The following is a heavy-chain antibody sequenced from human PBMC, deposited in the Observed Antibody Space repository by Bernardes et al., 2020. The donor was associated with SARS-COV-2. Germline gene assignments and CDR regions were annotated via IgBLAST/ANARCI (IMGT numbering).Heavy chain of an antibody. J-gene: IGHJ6*02. Sequence: SETLSLTCTVSGGSISSYYWSWIRQPPGKGLEWIGYIYYSGSTNYNPSLKSRVTISVDTSKNQFSLKLSSVTAADTAVYYCARLDIGAIFGVVITPAGMDVWGQGTTVTVSS. CDR2: IYYSGST. CDR1: GGSISSYY. CDR3: ARLDIGAIFGVVITPAGMDV. V-gene: IGHV4-59*08. D-gene: IGHD3-3*01.